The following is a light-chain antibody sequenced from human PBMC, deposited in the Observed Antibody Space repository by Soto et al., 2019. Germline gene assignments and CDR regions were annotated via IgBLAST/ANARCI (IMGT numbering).Light chain of an antibody. J-gene: IGKJ1*01. CDR2: ATS. CDR3: QQIYSSTWT. V-gene: IGKV1-39*01. Sequence: DIQMTQSPSSLSASIGDRVTITCRAGQSIGNYLNWYQQKPGKAPNLLIYATSSLQSGVPSRFSGSGSGTEFTLTISSLQLEDFAIYYCQQIYSSTWTFGQGTKVEI. CDR1: QSIGNY.